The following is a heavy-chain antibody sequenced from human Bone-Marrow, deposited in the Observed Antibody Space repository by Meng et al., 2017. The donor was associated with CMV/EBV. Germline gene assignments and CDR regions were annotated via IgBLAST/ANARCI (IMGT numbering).Heavy chain of an antibody. J-gene: IGHJ6*02. D-gene: IGHD3-3*01. V-gene: IGHV3-64*02. CDR2: ISSNGGST. Sequence: GVLKISCAASGFTFSSYAMHWARQAPGKGLEYVSGISSNGGSTYYADSVKGRFTISRDNSKNTLYLQMGSLRAEDMAVYYCARGGLAYYDFGSGYYPNYYYYGMDVWGQGTTVTVSS. CDR1: GFTFSSYA. CDR3: ARGGLAYYDFGSGYYPNYYYYGMDV.